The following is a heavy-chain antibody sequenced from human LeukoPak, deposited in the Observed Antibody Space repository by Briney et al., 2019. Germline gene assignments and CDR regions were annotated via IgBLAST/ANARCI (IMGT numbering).Heavy chain of an antibody. Sequence: GGSLRLSCAASGFTFSSYWMSWVRQAPGKGLEWVANIKQDGSEKYYVDSVKGRFTISRDNAKNSLYLQMNSLRAEDTAVYYRAREHYDYVWGSYRAFDIWGQGTMVTVSS. J-gene: IGHJ3*02. D-gene: IGHD3-16*02. CDR3: AREHYDYVWGSYRAFDI. V-gene: IGHV3-7*01. CDR2: IKQDGSEK. CDR1: GFTFSSYW.